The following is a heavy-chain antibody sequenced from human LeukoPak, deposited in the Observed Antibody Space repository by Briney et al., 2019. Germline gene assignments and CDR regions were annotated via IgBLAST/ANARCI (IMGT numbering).Heavy chain of an antibody. J-gene: IGHJ4*02. CDR3: ARGLFASGSYYNFFDY. CDR1: GFTVSSNY. D-gene: IGHD3-10*01. Sequence: GWSLRLSCAASGFTVSSNYMTWVRQAAGKGLEWVSVIFNGGSTYYADSVKGRFTISTDISKNMLYLQMNSLRAEDTAVYYCARGLFASGSYYNFFDYWAQGTLVTVSS. CDR2: IFNGGST. V-gene: IGHV3-66*01.